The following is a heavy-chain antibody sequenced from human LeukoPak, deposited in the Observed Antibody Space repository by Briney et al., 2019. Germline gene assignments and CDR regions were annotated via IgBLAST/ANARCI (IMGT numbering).Heavy chain of an antibody. CDR3: ARVSYCSSTSCYDAFDI. CDR2: IYYSGST. CDR1: GGSISSSSYY. J-gene: IGHJ3*02. D-gene: IGHD2-2*01. Sequence: PSETLSLTCTVSGGSISSSSYYWGWIRQPPGKGLEWIGSIYYSGSTYYNPSLKSRVTISVDTSKNQFSLKLSSVTAADTAVYYCARVSYCSSTSCYDAFDIWGQGTMVTVSS. V-gene: IGHV4-39*07.